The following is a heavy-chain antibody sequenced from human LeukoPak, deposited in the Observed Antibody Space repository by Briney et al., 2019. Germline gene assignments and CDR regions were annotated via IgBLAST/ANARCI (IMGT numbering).Heavy chain of an antibody. CDR2: ISYDGSNK. D-gene: IGHD1-26*01. CDR1: GFTFSSYA. J-gene: IGHJ6*03. V-gene: IGHV3-30*01. Sequence: PGGSLRLSCAASGFTFSSYAMHWVRRAPGKGLEWVAVISYDGSNKYYADSVKGRFTISRDNSKNTLYLQMNSLRAEDTAVYYCARNSGSYSVYYYYYMDVWGKGTTVTISS. CDR3: ARNSGSYSVYYYYYMDV.